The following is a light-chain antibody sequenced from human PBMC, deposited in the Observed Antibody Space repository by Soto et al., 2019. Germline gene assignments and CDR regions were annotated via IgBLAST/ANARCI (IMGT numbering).Light chain of an antibody. CDR3: SSYAGSNNLL. Sequence: QSVLTQPPSASGSPGQSVAISCTGTNSDFGNYNFVSWYQQHPGKAPKLMIYEVNKRPSGVPDRFSGSKSGNTASLTVSGLQPEDEADYYCSSYAGSNNLLFGGGTKLTVL. CDR2: EVN. J-gene: IGLJ2*01. V-gene: IGLV2-8*01. CDR1: NSDFGNYNF.